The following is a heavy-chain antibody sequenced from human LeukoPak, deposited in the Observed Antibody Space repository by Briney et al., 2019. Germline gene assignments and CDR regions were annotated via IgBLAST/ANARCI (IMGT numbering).Heavy chain of an antibody. CDR2: ISGSGGST. D-gene: IGHD4-17*01. J-gene: IGHJ6*02. Sequence: GGSLRLSCAASGFTFSSYAVSWVRQAPGKGLEWVSAISGSGGSTYYADSVKGRFTISRDNSKNTLYLQMNSQRAEDTAVYYCAKGGVYGDYGMDVWGQGTTVTVSS. CDR1: GFTFSSYA. V-gene: IGHV3-23*01. CDR3: AKGGVYGDYGMDV.